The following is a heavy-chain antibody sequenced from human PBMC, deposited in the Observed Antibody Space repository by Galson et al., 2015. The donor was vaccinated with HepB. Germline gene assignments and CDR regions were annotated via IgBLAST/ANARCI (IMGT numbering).Heavy chain of an antibody. V-gene: IGHV3-23*01. D-gene: IGHD3-16*01. Sequence: SLRLSCAASGFAFHSHAMSWVRQAPGKGLEWISSISGNGDSTFYAVSVKGRFTVSRDNSKNMLYLQMNSLTAEDTGIYFCAKGYGLFDSWAQGILVTVSS. CDR3: AKGYGLFDS. CDR1: GFAFHSHA. CDR2: ISGNGDST. J-gene: IGHJ5*01.